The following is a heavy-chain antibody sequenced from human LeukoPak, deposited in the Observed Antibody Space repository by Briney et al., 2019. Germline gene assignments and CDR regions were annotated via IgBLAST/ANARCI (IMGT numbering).Heavy chain of an antibody. V-gene: IGHV4-39*02. J-gene: IGHJ4*02. CDR1: GGSISSSSYF. CDR2: MYYSGST. CDR3: ARSMYSTNADS. D-gene: IGHD6-13*01. Sequence: SETLSLTCTVSGGSISSSSYFWGWIRQPPGKGLEWIVSMYYSGSTYYNPSLKSRVTISVDTSKNHLSLRLSSVTAADTAVYYCARSMYSTNADSWGQGTLVTVSS.